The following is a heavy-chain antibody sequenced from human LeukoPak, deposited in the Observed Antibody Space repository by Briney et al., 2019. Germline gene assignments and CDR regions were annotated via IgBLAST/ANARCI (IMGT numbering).Heavy chain of an antibody. CDR2: INPNSGGT. V-gene: IGHV1-2*02. CDR1: GYTFTGYY. D-gene: IGHD2-15*01. Sequence: GASVKVSCKASGYTFTGYYMHWVRQAPGQGLEWRGWINPNSGGTNYAQKFQGRVTMTRDTSISTAYMELSRLRSDDTAVYYCARGKLGHCSGGSCYSGSDWFDPWGQGTLVTVSS. CDR3: ARGKLGHCSGGSCYSGSDWFDP. J-gene: IGHJ5*02.